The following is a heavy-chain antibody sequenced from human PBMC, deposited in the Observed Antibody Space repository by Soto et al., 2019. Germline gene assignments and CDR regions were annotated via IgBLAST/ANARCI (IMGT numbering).Heavy chain of an antibody. CDR2: IIPIFGTA. J-gene: IGHJ4*02. CDR1: GGTFSSYA. D-gene: IGHD5-12*01. Sequence: SVKVSCKASGGTFSSYAISWVRQAPGQGLEWMGGIIPIFGTANYAQKFQGRVTITADESTSTAYMELSSLRSEDTAVYYCAGSSRDGYNSDYWGQGTLVTVSS. CDR3: AGSSRDGYNSDY. V-gene: IGHV1-69*13.